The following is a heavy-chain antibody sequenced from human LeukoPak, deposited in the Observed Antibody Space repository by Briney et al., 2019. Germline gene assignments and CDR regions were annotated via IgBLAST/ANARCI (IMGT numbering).Heavy chain of an antibody. CDR2: IYSGGST. CDR3: AREDAYCSGGSCYSDY. D-gene: IGHD2-15*01. V-gene: IGHV3-53*01. CDR1: GFTFSSYS. J-gene: IGHJ4*03. Sequence: GGSLRLSCAASGFTFSSYSMNWVRQAPGKGLEWVSVIYSGGSTYYADSVKGRFTISRDNSKNTLYLQMNSLRAEDTAVYYCAREDAYCSGGSCYSDYWGQGTLVTVSS.